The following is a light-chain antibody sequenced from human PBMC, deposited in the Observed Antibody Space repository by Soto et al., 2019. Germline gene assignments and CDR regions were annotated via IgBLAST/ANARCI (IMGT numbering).Light chain of an antibody. CDR3: HQDFNLPRT. Sequence: EIVLTQSPVTLSLSPGERATLSCRSSQTVSRMYLSWFQQKPGQAPRLIIYATSTRATGIPVRFSGSGSGTDFTLTISSLQPEDVAVYFCHQDFNLPRTFGQGTKVDIK. CDR2: ATS. V-gene: IGKV3D-7*01. CDR1: QTVSRMY. J-gene: IGKJ1*01.